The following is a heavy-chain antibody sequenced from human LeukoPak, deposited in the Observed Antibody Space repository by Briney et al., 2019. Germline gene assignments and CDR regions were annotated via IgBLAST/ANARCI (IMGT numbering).Heavy chain of an antibody. J-gene: IGHJ3*02. CDR3: ARGGDIVGTSRSAFDI. Sequence: GGSLRLSCAASGFTVSNNYMSWVRQAPGEGLEWVSLIYSAGNTNYADSVKGGFTISRDNSKNTLYLQMNSLRAEDTAVYYCARGGDIVGTSRSAFDIWGQGTMVTVSS. CDR1: GFTVSNNY. CDR2: IYSAGNT. D-gene: IGHD1-26*01. V-gene: IGHV3-53*01.